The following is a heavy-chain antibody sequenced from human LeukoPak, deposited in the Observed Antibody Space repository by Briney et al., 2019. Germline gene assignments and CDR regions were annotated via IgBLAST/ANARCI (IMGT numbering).Heavy chain of an antibody. D-gene: IGHD3-3*01. CDR1: GGSISSSSYY. J-gene: IGHJ4*02. CDR3: ARGDDFWSGYSLGY. Sequence: SETLSLTCTVSGGSISSSSYYWGWIRQPPGKGLEWIGSIYYSGSTYYNPSLKSRVTISVDTSKNQFSLKLSSVTAADTAVYYCARGDDFWSGYSLGYWGQGTLVTVSS. V-gene: IGHV4-39*07. CDR2: IYYSGST.